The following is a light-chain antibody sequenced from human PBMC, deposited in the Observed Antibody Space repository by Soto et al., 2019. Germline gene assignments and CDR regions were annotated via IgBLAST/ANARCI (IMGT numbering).Light chain of an antibody. CDR2: LSSDGSH. V-gene: IGLV4-69*01. J-gene: IGLJ2*01. CDR1: SGHNTYA. CDR3: QTWGTGIQV. Sequence: QLVLTQSPSASASLGASVKLTCTLSSGHNTYAIAWHQQQPEKGPRYLMKLSSDGSHSKGDGVPDRFSGSSSGAERYLTISSLQSEDEADYYCQTWGTGIQVFGGGTQLTVL.